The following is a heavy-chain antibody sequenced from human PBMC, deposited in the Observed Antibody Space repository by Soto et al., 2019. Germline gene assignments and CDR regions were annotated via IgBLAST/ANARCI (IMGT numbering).Heavy chain of an antibody. CDR2: IYWDDDK. D-gene: IGHD2-15*01. V-gene: IGHV2-5*02. CDR3: ARSPIGYCSGGSCYSTYGDYTFDY. CDR1: GFSLSTSGVG. J-gene: IGHJ4*02. Sequence: SGPTLVKPTQTLTLTCTFSGFSLSTSGVGVGWIRQPPGKALEWLALIYWDDDKRYSPSLKSRLTITKNTSKNQVVLTMTNMDPVDTATYYCARSPIGYCSGGSCYSTYGDYTFDYWGQGTLVTVSS.